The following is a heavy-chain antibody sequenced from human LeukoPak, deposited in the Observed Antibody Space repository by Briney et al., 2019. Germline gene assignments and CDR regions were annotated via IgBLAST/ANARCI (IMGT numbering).Heavy chain of an antibody. V-gene: IGHV4-4*02. Sequence: SGTLSLTCAVSGGSISSSNRWSWVRQPPGQGLEWIGEIYHSGSTNYNPSLKSRVTISVDKSKNQFSLKLSSVTAADTAVYYCARPNGNYGDTYYFDYWGQGTLVTVSS. CDR1: GGSISSSNR. CDR3: ARPNGNYGDTYYFDY. CDR2: IYHSGST. J-gene: IGHJ4*02. D-gene: IGHD4-17*01.